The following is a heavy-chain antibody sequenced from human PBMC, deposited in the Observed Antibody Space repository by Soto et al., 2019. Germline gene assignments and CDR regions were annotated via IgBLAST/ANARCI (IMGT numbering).Heavy chain of an antibody. D-gene: IGHD6-19*01. CDR1: GFTFSSYW. V-gene: IGHV3-74*01. CDR3: AVAVAGPTAIGY. J-gene: IGHJ4*02. CDR2: INSDGSST. Sequence: PGGSLRLSCAASGFTFSSYWMHWVRQAPWKGLVWVSRINSDGSSTSYADSVKGRFTISRDNAKNTLYLQMNSLRAEDTAVYYCAVAVAGPTAIGYWGQGTLVTVSS.